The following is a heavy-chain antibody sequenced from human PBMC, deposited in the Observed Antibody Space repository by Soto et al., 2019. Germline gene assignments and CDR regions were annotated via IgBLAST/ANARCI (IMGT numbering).Heavy chain of an antibody. V-gene: IGHV4-31*03. CDR3: ARRAAGPGCFDY. CDR2: IYYSGST. J-gene: IGHJ4*01. Sequence: SETLSLTCTVSGDSISSGGYYWSWIRQHPGKGLEWIGYIYYSGSTYYNPSLKSRVTISVDTSKNQFSLKLSSVTAADTAVYYCARRAAGPGCFDYWGHGTLVTVSS. D-gene: IGHD6-13*01. CDR1: GDSISSGGYY.